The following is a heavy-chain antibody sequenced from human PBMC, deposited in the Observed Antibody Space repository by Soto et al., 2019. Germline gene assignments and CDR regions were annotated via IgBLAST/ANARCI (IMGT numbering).Heavy chain of an antibody. J-gene: IGHJ4*02. D-gene: IGHD3-16*02. CDR2: IYYSGHT. V-gene: IGHV4-39*01. CDR3: AASAVHYRRGTAFAANEKLDY. Sequence: QLQLQESGPGLVKPSETLSLTCTVSGDSISSSNYYWGWIRQSPGKGLEWIGSIYYSGHTYYNPSLASRVTISLDTSRNQFSLKLSSVTAADTAVFYCAASAVHYRRGTAFAANEKLDYWGQGTLATVSS. CDR1: GDSISSSNYY.